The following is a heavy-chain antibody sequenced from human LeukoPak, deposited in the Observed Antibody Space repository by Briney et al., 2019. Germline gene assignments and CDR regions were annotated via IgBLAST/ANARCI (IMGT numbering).Heavy chain of an antibody. CDR2: ISGSGGFT. CDR1: GFTFSTYA. V-gene: IGHV3-23*01. Sequence: PGGSLRLSCAASGFTFSTYAMRWVRQAPGKGLEWSSAISGSGGFTVYADSVKGRFTVSRDNSKNTLYLQMNSLRAEDTAIYYCAKAGLCSGDSCYYFDYWGQGTLVTVSS. D-gene: IGHD2-15*01. J-gene: IGHJ4*02. CDR3: AKAGLCSGDSCYYFDY.